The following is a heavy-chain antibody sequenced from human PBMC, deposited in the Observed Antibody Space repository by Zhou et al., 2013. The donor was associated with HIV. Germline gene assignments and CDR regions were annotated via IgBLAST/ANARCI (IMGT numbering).Heavy chain of an antibody. CDR1: GGTFSNYA. J-gene: IGHJ5*02. CDR2: IVPLFNKA. CDR3: AIKGNEDRGWFDP. D-gene: IGHD1-26*01. Sequence: QVQLVQSGAEVKKPGSSVKVSCKASGGTFSNYAFSWVRLAPGQGLEWLGDIVPLFNKANYAQKFQGRLTITADEPTRTAYLEVSSLTSDDTAVYHCAIKGNEDRGWFDPWGQGTLVIVSS. V-gene: IGHV1-69*12.